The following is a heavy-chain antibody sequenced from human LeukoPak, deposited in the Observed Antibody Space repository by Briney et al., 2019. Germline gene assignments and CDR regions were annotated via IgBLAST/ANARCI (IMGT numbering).Heavy chain of an antibody. V-gene: IGHV4-59*08. Sequence: SETLSLTCTVSGGSISSYYWSWIRQPPGKGLEWIGYIYYSGSTNYNPSLKSRVTISVDTSKNQFSLKLSPVTAADTAVYYCARHRAAAGVDDYRGQGTLVTVSS. CDR3: ARHRAAAGVDDY. CDR1: GGSISSYY. J-gene: IGHJ4*02. CDR2: IYYSGST. D-gene: IGHD6-13*01.